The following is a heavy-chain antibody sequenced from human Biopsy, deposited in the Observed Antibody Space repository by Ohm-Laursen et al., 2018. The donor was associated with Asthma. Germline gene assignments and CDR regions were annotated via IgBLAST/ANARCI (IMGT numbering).Heavy chain of an antibody. J-gene: IGHJ4*02. CDR1: GFTFSSYS. D-gene: IGHD5-18*01. CDR2: ISSSSSYI. Sequence: GSLRLSCAASGFTFSSYSMNWVCQAPGKGLEWVSSISSSSSYIYYADSVKGRFTISRDNSKNTVYLQMNSLRVADTAVYYCARGYSLGGDFHYWGQGILVTVSS. V-gene: IGHV3-21*01. CDR3: ARGYSLGGDFHY.